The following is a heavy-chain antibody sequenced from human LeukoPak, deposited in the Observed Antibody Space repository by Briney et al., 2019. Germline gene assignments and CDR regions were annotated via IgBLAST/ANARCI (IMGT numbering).Heavy chain of an antibody. Sequence: PGGSLRLSCAASGFTFSSYSMNWVRQAPGKGLEWVSSISSSSSYIYYADSVKGRFTISRDNAKNSLYLQMNSLRAEDTAVYYCARWGKIDPAKRKGALDPWGQGTLVTVSS. J-gene: IGHJ5*02. CDR3: ARWGKIDPAKRKGALDP. D-gene: IGHD1-26*01. CDR1: GFTFSSYS. V-gene: IGHV3-21*01. CDR2: ISSSSSYI.